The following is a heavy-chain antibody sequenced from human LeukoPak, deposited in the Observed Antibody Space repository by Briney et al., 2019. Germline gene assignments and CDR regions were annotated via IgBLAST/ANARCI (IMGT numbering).Heavy chain of an antibody. CDR2: INYSGRS. CDR1: GYSITSDF. J-gene: IGHJ4*02. V-gene: IGHV4-59*08. D-gene: IGHD2-21*01. CDR3: ARLDCLSDECYNY. Sequence: PSETLSLTCIVSGYSITSDFWSWIRQSPGKGLERIGYINYSGRSEYDPSLKSRVTISVDRSRKRVSLKMRSVTAADTAVYYCARLDCLSDECYNYWAVGALVTVSS.